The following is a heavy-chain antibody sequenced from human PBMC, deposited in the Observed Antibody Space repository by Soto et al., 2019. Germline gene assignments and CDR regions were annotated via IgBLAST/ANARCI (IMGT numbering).Heavy chain of an antibody. CDR3: ALSRYDFWSDRSFDI. CDR2: IYYSGST. J-gene: IGHJ3*02. V-gene: IGHV4-59*08. CDR1: GGSISSYY. D-gene: IGHD3-3*01. Sequence: QVQLQESGPGLVKPSETLSLTCTVSGGSISSYYWSWIRQPPGKGLEWIGYIYYSGSTNYNPSLKSRVTISVDTSKNQFSLKPSSVTAADTAVYYCALSRYDFWSDRSFDIWGQGTMVTVSS.